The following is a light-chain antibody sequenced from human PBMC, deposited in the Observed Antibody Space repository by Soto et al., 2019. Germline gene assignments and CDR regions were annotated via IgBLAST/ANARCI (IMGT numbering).Light chain of an antibody. CDR1: SSDVGSYNL. Sequence: QSVLTQPASVSGSPGQSITISCTGTSSDVGSYNLVSWYQQHPGKAPKLMIYEVSKRPSGVSNRFSGSKSGNTASLTISGLQAEDEADYYCCSYAGSRTSPYVFGTGTKVPVL. CDR2: EVS. CDR3: CSYAGSRTSPYV. V-gene: IGLV2-23*02. J-gene: IGLJ1*01.